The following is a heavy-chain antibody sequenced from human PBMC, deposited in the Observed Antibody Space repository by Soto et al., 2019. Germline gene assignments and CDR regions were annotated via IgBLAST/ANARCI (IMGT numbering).Heavy chain of an antibody. Sequence: PSETLSLTCTVSGGSISSSSYYWGWIRQPPGKGLEWIGSIYYSGSTYYNPSLKSRVTISVDTSKNQFSLKLSSVTAADTAVYYCARDLSYYDILTGYYRDSRGTYGMDVWGQGTTVTVSS. CDR1: GGSISSSSYY. CDR3: ARDLSYYDILTGYYRDSRGTYGMDV. D-gene: IGHD3-9*01. J-gene: IGHJ6*02. CDR2: IYYSGST. V-gene: IGHV4-39*07.